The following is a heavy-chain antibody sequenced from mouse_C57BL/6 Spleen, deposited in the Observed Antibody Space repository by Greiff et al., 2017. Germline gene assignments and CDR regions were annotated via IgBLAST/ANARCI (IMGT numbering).Heavy chain of an antibody. CDR1: GYTFTDYE. Sequence: QVQLQQSGTELVRPGASVTLSCKASGYTFTDYEMHWVKQTPVHGLEWIGAIDPDTGGTAYNQKFKGKAILTADKSSSTAYMELRSLTSEDSAVYYCTRRGTTVVADYWGQGTTLTVSS. V-gene: IGHV1-15*01. J-gene: IGHJ2*01. CDR2: IDPDTGGT. CDR3: TRRGTTVVADY. D-gene: IGHD1-1*01.